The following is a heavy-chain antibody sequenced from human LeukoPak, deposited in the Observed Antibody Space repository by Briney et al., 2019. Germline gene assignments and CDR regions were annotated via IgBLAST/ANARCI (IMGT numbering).Heavy chain of an antibody. CDR2: INPSGGST. CDR1: GYTFTNYY. Sequence: ASVKVSCKASGYTFTNYYMHWVRQAPGQGLEWMGMINPSGGSTTYAQKFQGRVTMTRDTSTSTVYMELTILRSEDTAVYCCAKALVRPFDAFDIWGQGTMVTVSS. J-gene: IGHJ3*02. V-gene: IGHV1-46*01. CDR3: AKALVRPFDAFDI. D-gene: IGHD3-16*01.